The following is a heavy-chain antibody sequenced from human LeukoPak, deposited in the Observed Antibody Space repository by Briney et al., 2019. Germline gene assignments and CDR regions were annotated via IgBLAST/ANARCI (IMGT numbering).Heavy chain of an antibody. Sequence: ASVKVSCKASGYTFTSYGISWVRQAPGQGLEWMGWISAYNGNTNNAQKLQGRVTMTTDTSTSTAYMELRSLRSDDTAVYYCARVGAYCSGGSCYLDYWGQGTPVTVSS. CDR1: GYTFTSYG. V-gene: IGHV1-18*01. J-gene: IGHJ4*02. CDR3: ARVGAYCSGGSCYLDY. D-gene: IGHD2-15*01. CDR2: ISAYNGNT.